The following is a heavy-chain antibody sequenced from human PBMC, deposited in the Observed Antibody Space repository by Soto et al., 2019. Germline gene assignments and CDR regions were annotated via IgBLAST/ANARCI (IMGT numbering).Heavy chain of an antibody. CDR3: AREDLRYYESSGYGDAFDI. CDR2: MKQDGSEK. V-gene: IGHV3-7*01. D-gene: IGHD3-22*01. J-gene: IGHJ3*02. CDR1: GFTFNTYW. Sequence: PGGSLRLSCVGSGFTFNTYWMSWVRQAPGKGLEWVANMKQDGSEKYYVDSVKGRFTISRDNARNSLYLQMNSLRADDTAVYYCAREDLRYYESSGYGDAFDIWGQGT.